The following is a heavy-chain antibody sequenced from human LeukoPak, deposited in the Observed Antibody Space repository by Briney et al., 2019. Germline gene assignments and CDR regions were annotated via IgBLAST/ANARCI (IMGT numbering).Heavy chain of an antibody. V-gene: IGHV3-66*01. J-gene: IGHJ4*02. D-gene: IGHD3-22*01. Sequence: PGGSLRLSCAASGFIVSSHYMTWVRQAPGKGLQWVSVIYSGDTTYYADSVKGRFTISRDNAKNSLSLQMNSLRAEDTAVYYCARGADATFYYDSSGFTKFDYWGQGTLVTVSS. CDR1: GFIVSSHY. CDR3: ARGADATFYYDSSGFTKFDY. CDR2: IYSGDTT.